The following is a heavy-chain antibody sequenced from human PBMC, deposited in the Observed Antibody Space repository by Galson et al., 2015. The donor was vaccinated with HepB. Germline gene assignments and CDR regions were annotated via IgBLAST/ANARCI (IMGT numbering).Heavy chain of an antibody. CDR2: ILTSGTT. D-gene: IGHD1-26*01. CDR3: ARADRVETTGYAFDV. V-gene: IGHV4-30-2*01. CDR1: SGSISSGHYS. J-gene: IGHJ3*01. Sequence: TLSLTCGVSSGSISSGHYSWSWIRQAPGEGLEWIGYILTSGTTYYNPSLKSRVAISIDKSRNQVSLNLTSVTAADTAMYFCARADRVETTGYAFDVWGQGTMVTVSS.